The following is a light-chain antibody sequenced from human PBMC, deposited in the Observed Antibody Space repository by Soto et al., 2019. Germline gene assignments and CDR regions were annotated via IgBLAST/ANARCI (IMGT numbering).Light chain of an antibody. CDR1: QSVSSN. CDR2: GAS. CDR3: QQYNNWPLT. Sequence: EIVMTQSPATLSVSPGERVILSCRARQSVSSNLAWYQQKSGQAPRLLIYGASTRATGITARFSGSGSGTEFTLTISSLQSEDFAVYYCQQYNNWPLTFGGGTKVEIK. J-gene: IGKJ4*01. V-gene: IGKV3-15*01.